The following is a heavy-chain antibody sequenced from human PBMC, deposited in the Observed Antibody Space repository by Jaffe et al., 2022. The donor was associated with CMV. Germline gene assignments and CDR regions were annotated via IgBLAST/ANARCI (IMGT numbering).Heavy chain of an antibody. CDR2: ISYDGSNT. CDR1: GFTFSSYG. D-gene: IGHD2-15*01. J-gene: IGHJ6*02. Sequence: QLVESGGGVVQPGRSLRLSCAASGFTFSSYGMHWVRQAPGKGLEWVAVISYDGSNTYYADAVKGRFTISRDNSKNTLYLQMNSLRAEDTAVYYCSGYCSGRSCVYYYYGMDIWGQGTTVTVSS. CDR3: SGYCSGRSCVYYYYGMDI. V-gene: IGHV3-30*03.